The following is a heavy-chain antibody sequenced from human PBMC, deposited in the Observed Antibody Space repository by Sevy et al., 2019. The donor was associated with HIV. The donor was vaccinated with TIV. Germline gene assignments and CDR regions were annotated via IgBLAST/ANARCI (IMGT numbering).Heavy chain of an antibody. Sequence: GGSLRLSCAASGFTFSTYSMNWVRRAPGKGLEWVSYVTGRSSSIDYADSVRGRFTISRDNAKNLLFLQMKSLRAEDTAVYYSARERDGYNYGLDYWGQGTLVTVSS. CDR2: VTGRSSSI. CDR3: ARERDGYNYGLDY. V-gene: IGHV3-48*01. CDR1: GFTFSTYS. D-gene: IGHD5-12*01. J-gene: IGHJ4*02.